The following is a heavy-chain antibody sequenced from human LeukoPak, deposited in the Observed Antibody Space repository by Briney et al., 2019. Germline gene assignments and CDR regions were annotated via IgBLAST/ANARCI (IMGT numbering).Heavy chain of an antibody. V-gene: IGHV4-59*01. CDR2: IYYSGST. CDR3: ARTYGSSGLGYFDL. D-gene: IGHD6-13*01. Sequence: SETLSLTCTVSGGSISIYYWSGIRQPPGKGLEWIGYIYYSGSTNYSPSLKSRLTISVDTSKNQFSLKLSSVTAADTAVYYCARTYGSSGLGYFDLWGRGTLVTVSS. J-gene: IGHJ2*01. CDR1: GGSISIYY.